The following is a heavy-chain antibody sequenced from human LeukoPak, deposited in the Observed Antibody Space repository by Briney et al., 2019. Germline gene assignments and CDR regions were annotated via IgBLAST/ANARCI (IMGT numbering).Heavy chain of an antibody. V-gene: IGHV4-34*01. CDR3: ASHFLDYVWGSYRPLDY. CDR1: GGSFSGYY. CDR2: INHSGST. J-gene: IGHJ4*02. Sequence: SETLSLTCAVYGGSFSGYYWSWIRQPPGKGLEWIGEINHSGSTNYNPSLKSRVTISVDTSKNQFSLKLSSVTAADTAAYYCASHFLDYVWGSYRPLDYWGQGTLVTVSS. D-gene: IGHD3-16*02.